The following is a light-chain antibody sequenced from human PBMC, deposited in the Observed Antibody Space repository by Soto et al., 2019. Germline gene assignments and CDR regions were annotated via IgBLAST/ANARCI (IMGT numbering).Light chain of an antibody. CDR3: QQYSDSSGA. CDR2: DAS. CDR1: QSIGTW. J-gene: IGKJ1*01. V-gene: IGKV1-5*01. Sequence: DIQVTQSPSTLSASVGDRCTITCGASQSIGTWLAWYQQKPGKAPKLLIFDASTLESGVPSRFSGSGSGTDFTLTISSLQPDDFATYYCQQYSDSSGAFGQGTKVDIK.